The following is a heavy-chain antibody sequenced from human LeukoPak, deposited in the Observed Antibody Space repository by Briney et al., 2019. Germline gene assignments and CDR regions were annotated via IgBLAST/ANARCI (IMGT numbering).Heavy chain of an antibody. V-gene: IGHV4-34*01. Sequence: PSETLSLTCAVYGGSFSGYYWSWTRQPPGKGLEWIGEINHSGSTNYNPSLKSRVTISVDTSKNQFSLKLSSVTAADTAVYYCARDIGYPDYWGQGTLVTVSS. D-gene: IGHD5-18*01. CDR3: ARDIGYPDY. CDR1: GGSFSGYY. J-gene: IGHJ4*02. CDR2: INHSGST.